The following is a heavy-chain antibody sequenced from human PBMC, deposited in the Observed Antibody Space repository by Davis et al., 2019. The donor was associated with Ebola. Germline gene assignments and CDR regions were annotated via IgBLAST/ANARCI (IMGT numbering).Heavy chain of an antibody. D-gene: IGHD1-26*01. J-gene: IGHJ4*02. CDR3: VRASGSYWYFDP. CDR1: GGSINIRTHY. Sequence: PSETLSLTCNVSGGSINIRTHYWAWIRQFPGRGLEYIGTVFYSGITYYSPSLEGRVSISVDTSKNEFYLRVPYVTAADTAVYYCVRASGSYWYFDPWGQGTLVTVSS. V-gene: IGHV4-39*02. CDR2: VFYSGIT.